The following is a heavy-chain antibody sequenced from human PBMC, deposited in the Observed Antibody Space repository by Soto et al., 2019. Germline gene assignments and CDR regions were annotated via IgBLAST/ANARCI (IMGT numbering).Heavy chain of an antibody. V-gene: IGHV4-30-2*01. Sequence: SETLSLTCAVSGGSISSGGYSWSWIRQPPGKGLEWIGYIYHSGTTFYNPSLKSRVTISVDRSKNQFSLKLSSVTAADTAVYYCARGRGYYDSSGYRLDYFEYWGQGTLVTVSS. CDR1: GGSISSGGYS. CDR2: IYHSGTT. CDR3: ARGRGYYDSSGYRLDYFEY. D-gene: IGHD3-22*01. J-gene: IGHJ1*01.